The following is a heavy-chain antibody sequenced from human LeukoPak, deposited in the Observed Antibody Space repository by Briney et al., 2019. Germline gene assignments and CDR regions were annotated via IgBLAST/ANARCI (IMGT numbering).Heavy chain of an antibody. V-gene: IGHV3-48*03. CDR3: ARMVPKYYFDY. CDR2: ISSSGSTI. D-gene: IGHD2-8*01. Sequence: GGSLRLSCAASGFTFSSYEMNWVRQAPGKGLEWVSYISSSGSTIYYADSVKGRFTISRDNAKNSLYLQMNSLRAEDTAVYYCARMVPKYYFDYWGQGTLVTVSS. J-gene: IGHJ4*02. CDR1: GFTFSSYE.